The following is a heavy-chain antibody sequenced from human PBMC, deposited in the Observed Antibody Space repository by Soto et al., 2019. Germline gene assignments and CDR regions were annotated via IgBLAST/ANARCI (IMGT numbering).Heavy chain of an antibody. D-gene: IGHD1-26*01. CDR1: GFTFISYA. CDR3: AKVGSHSGSHYDAFDI. J-gene: IGHJ3*02. V-gene: IGHV3-23*01. CDR2: ISGSADRT. Sequence: EVQLLESGGGSVQPGGSLRLSCAASGFTFISYAMNLVRQAPGKGLEWVSAISGSADRTYYADSVKGRFTISRDNSNKILYLRMNSLRAEDTAVYYCAKVGSHSGSHYDAFDIWGQGTMVTVSS.